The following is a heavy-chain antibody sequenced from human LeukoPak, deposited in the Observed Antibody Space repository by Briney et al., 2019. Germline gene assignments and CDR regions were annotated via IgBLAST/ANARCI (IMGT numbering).Heavy chain of an antibody. V-gene: IGHV4-34*01. D-gene: IGHD3-3*01. CDR3: ARLSYYDFWSGYYGPPYFDY. CDR2: INHSGST. J-gene: IGHJ4*02. CDR1: GGSFSGYY. Sequence: PSETLSPTCAVYGGSFSGYYWGWIRQPPGKGLEWIGEINHSGSTNYNPSLKSRVTISVDTSKNQFSLKLSSVTAADTAVYYCARLSYYDFWSGYYGPPYFDYWGQGTLVTVSS.